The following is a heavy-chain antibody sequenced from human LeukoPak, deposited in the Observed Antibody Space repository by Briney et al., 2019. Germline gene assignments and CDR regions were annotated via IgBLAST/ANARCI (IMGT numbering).Heavy chain of an antibody. CDR1: GGSISSSSYY. CDR2: LFYSGST. V-gene: IGHV4-39*01. CDR3: ARQTGYENYYYYGMDV. D-gene: IGHD1-14*01. Sequence: SETLSLTCTVSGGSISSSSYYWGWIRQPPGKGLEWIGSLFYSGSTYYNPSLKSRVTISVDTSKNQFPLRLTAVTAADTAVYYCARQTGYENYYYYGMDVWGQGTTVTVSS. J-gene: IGHJ6*02.